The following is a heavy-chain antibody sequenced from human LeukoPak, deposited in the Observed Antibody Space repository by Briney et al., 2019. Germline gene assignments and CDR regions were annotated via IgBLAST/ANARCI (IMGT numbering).Heavy chain of an antibody. CDR1: GYTFTSYY. J-gene: IGHJ3*02. CDR2: INPSGGST. CDR3: AGGTFRPYDAFDI. D-gene: IGHD1-14*01. Sequence: PGASVKVSCKASGYTFTSYYMHWARQAPGQGLEWMGIINPSGGSTSYAQKFQGRVTMTRDTSTSTVYMELSSLRSEDTAVYYCAGGTFRPYDAFDIWGQGTMVTVSS. V-gene: IGHV1-46*01.